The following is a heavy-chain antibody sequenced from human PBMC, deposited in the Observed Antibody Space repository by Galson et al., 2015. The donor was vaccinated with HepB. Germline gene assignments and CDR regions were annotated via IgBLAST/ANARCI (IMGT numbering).Heavy chain of an antibody. V-gene: IGHV3-9*01. CDR1: GFTFDDYA. Sequence: SLRLSCAASGFTFDDYAIHWVRQVPGKGLEWVSGISWNSGNTGYADSVKGRFTISRDNAKNSLYLQMNSLRAEDTALYYCAKDTDSSGYMFGWFDPWGQGTLVTVSS. CDR3: AKDTDSSGYMFGWFDP. J-gene: IGHJ5*02. D-gene: IGHD3-22*01. CDR2: ISWNSGNT.